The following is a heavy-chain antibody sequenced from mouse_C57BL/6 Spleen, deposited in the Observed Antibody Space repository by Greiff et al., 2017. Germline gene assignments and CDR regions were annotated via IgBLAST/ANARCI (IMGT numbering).Heavy chain of an antibody. D-gene: IGHD2-5*01. V-gene: IGHV1-18*01. Sequence: VQLKESGPELVKPGASVKIPCKASGYTFTDYNMDWVKQSHGKSLEWIGDINPNNGGTIYNQKFKGKATLTVDKSSSTAYMELRSLTSEDTAVYYCARGYSNSYWYFDVWGTGTTVTVSS. CDR3: ARGYSNSYWYFDV. J-gene: IGHJ1*03. CDR2: INPNNGGT. CDR1: GYTFTDYN.